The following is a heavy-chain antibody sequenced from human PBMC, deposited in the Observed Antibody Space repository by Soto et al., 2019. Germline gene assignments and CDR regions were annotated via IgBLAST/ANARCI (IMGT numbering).Heavy chain of an antibody. CDR3: AKACRGTAMVTPFDY. V-gene: IGHV3-23*01. CDR1: GFTFSSYA. D-gene: IGHD5-18*01. CDR2: ISGSGGST. J-gene: IGHJ4*02. Sequence: LRRSCAASGFTFSSYAMSWVRQAPGKGLEWVSAISGSGGSTYYADSVKGRFTISRDNSKNTLYLQMNSLRAEDTAVYYCAKACRGTAMVTPFDYWGQGTLVTVSS.